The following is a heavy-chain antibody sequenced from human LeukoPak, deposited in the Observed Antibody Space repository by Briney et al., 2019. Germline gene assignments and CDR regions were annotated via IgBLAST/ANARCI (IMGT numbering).Heavy chain of an antibody. CDR2: IYHSGST. D-gene: IGHD6-19*01. Sequence: SETLSLTCAVSGGSISSGGYSWSWIRQPPGKGLEWIGYIYHSGSTNYNPSLKSRVTISVDTSKNQFSLKLSSVTAADTAVYYCARVATVAGPFDYWGQGTLVTVSS. CDR3: ARVATVAGPFDY. J-gene: IGHJ4*02. CDR1: GGSISSGGYS. V-gene: IGHV4-30-2*01.